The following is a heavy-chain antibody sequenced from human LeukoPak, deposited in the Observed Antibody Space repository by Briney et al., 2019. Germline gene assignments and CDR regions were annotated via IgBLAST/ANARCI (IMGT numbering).Heavy chain of an antibody. J-gene: IGHJ4*02. Sequence: GGSLRLPFAASGFTFGGYAISGVRKAPGKGLEWVSSISASGGGTYYADSVKGRFTISRDNSKNTLYLQLSSLRADDTAVYHCAKERDGDYVRYTHYWGQGTLVTVSS. CDR1: GFTFGGYA. D-gene: IGHD4-17*01. CDR2: ISASGGGT. V-gene: IGHV3-23*01. CDR3: AKERDGDYVRYTHY.